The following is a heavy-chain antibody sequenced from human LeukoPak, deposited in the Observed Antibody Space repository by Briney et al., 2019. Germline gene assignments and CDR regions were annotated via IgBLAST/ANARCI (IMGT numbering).Heavy chain of an antibody. V-gene: IGHV4-61*01. J-gene: IGHJ3*02. Sequence: SETLSLTCTVSGGSVSSGSYYWSWIRQPPGKGLEWIGYIYYSGSTNYNPSLKSRATISVDTSKKQFSLKLSSLTAADTAVYYCARGGTAVIAPYAFDIWGQGTMVTVSS. CDR1: GGSVSSGSYY. CDR3: ARGGTAVIAPYAFDI. D-gene: IGHD4-23*01. CDR2: IYYSGST.